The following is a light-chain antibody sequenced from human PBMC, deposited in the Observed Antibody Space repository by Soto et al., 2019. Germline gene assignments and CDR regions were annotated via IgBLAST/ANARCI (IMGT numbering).Light chain of an antibody. Sequence: AVRMTQSPSAFSASTGDRVTITCRAIQGISSYLAWYQQKPGKAPKLMIYAASTLQSGVPSRVSGSGSGTDFTLTISCLQSEDFATYYCQHYYSYTLTFGRGTKVDIK. CDR1: QGISSY. V-gene: IGKV1-8*01. CDR2: AAS. CDR3: QHYYSYTLT. J-gene: IGKJ3*01.